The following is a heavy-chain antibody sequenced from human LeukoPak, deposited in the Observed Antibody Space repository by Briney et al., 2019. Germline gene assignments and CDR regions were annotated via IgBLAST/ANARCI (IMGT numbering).Heavy chain of an antibody. CDR2: TRNKANSYST. Sequence: GGSPRLSCAASGXTLSDHYMDWVRQAPGKGLEWVGRTRNKANSYSTEYAASVKGRFTISRDESKNSLYLQMNSLQTEDTAVYYCGRSRAGAIDYWGQGTLVTVSS. CDR3: GRSRAGAIDY. V-gene: IGHV3-72*01. CDR1: GXTLSDHY. D-gene: IGHD1-26*01. J-gene: IGHJ4*02.